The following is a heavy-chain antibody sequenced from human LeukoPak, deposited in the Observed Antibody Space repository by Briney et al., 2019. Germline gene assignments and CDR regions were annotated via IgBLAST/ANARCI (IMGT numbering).Heavy chain of an antibody. V-gene: IGHV3-21*01. J-gene: IGHJ4*02. CDR1: GFTFSSHD. Sequence: GGSLRLSCAASGFTFSSHDMNWVRQAPGKGLEWVSSITTATSSYIYYADSVKGRFTISRDDAKNSLYLQMDSLRAEDTAVYCCARDYGGPHYFDYWGQGTLVTVSS. D-gene: IGHD2-15*01. CDR2: ITTATSSYI. CDR3: ARDYGGPHYFDY.